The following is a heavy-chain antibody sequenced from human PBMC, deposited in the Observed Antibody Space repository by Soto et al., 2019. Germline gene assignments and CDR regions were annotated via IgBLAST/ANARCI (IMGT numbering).Heavy chain of an antibody. CDR1: GYSFTSYW. CDR3: AGSYYDILTGYSHYGMDV. CDR2: IYPGDSDT. V-gene: IGHV5-51*01. Sequence: GESLKISCKGSGYSFTSYWIGWVRQMPGKGLEWMGIIYPGDSDTRYSPSFQGQVTISADKSISTAYLQWSSLKASDTAMYYCAGSYYDILTGYSHYGMDVWGQGTTVTVSS. J-gene: IGHJ6*02. D-gene: IGHD3-9*01.